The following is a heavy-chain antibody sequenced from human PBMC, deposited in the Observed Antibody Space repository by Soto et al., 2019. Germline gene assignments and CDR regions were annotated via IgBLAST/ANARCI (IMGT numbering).Heavy chain of an antibody. D-gene: IGHD1-7*01. CDR3: APVFEL. Sequence: DVQLVESGGGLVQPGGSLRVSCAASGFTLGSHRIHWVRQPPGKGLEWVSRIDTDGGGTSYADSVKGRFTISTDNAKNTVYLQMNGLRAEDTAVYYCAPVFELWGQGTLVTVSS. CDR1: GFTLGSHR. V-gene: IGHV3-74*01. CDR2: IDTDGGGT. J-gene: IGHJ4*02.